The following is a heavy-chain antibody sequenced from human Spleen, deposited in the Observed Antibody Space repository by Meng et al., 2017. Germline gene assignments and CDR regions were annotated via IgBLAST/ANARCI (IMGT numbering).Heavy chain of an antibody. V-gene: IGHV4-61*01. CDR3: GRAVPVTSLKNWFDP. D-gene: IGHD4-17*01. J-gene: IGHJ5*02. Sequence: SETLSLTCTVSGGSVSSGSYYWSWIRQPPGKGLEWIGYISYSGSTNYNPSLKSRVSISMITSKNQVSLNLRSVTAADTAVYYCGRAVPVTSLKNWFDPWGQGTLVTVSS. CDR2: ISYSGST. CDR1: GGSVSSGSYY.